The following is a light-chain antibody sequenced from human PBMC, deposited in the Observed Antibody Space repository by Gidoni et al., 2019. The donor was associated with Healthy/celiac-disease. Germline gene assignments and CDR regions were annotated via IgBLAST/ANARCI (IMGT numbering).Light chain of an antibody. Sequence: DIQMTQSPSTLSASVGDRVTITCRASQSISSWLAWYQQKPGKAPKLLIYKASILESGVPSRFSGSGSGTEFTLTISSLQPDDFATYYCQQYNSYSTFGQGTKVEIK. V-gene: IGKV1-5*03. CDR1: QSISSW. J-gene: IGKJ1*01. CDR2: KAS. CDR3: QQYNSYST.